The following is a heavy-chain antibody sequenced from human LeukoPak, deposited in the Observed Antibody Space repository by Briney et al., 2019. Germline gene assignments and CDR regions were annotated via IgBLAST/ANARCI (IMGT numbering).Heavy chain of an antibody. CDR1: GFTFSNYV. Sequence: GGSLRLSCAASGFTFSNYVMSWVRQAPGKGLEWVSAISDDGRSTYYADSVKGRFTISKDNSKKTLSLQMNNLRAEDTAVYYCAKRVPYSSSSVYFDYWGQGTLVTVSS. CDR2: ISDDGRST. D-gene: IGHD6-6*01. V-gene: IGHV3-23*01. J-gene: IGHJ4*02. CDR3: AKRVPYSSSSVYFDY.